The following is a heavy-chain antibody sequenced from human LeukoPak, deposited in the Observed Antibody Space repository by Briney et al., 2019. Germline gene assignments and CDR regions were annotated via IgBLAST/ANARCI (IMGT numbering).Heavy chain of an antibody. V-gene: IGHV3-30*02. Sequence: PGGSLRLSCAASGFTFSNYAMHWVRQAPGSGLEWVAFIKHDGSNQNYADSVKGRFTISRDNSKNTLYLQMNSLRAEDTAVYYCARDPVYSSGFHYFDYWGQGTLVTVSS. D-gene: IGHD6-19*01. J-gene: IGHJ4*02. CDR2: IKHDGSNQ. CDR1: GFTFSNYA. CDR3: ARDPVYSSGFHYFDY.